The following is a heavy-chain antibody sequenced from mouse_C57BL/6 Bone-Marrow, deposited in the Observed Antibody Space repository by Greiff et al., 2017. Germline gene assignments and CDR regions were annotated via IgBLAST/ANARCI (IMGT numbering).Heavy chain of an antibody. V-gene: IGHV1-85*01. J-gene: IGHJ1*03. CDR3: ARLEFDGSGGDWYFDV. Sequence: QVQLQQSGPELVQPGASVKLSCKASGYTFTSYDINWVKQRPGQGLEWIGWIYPRDGSTTYNEKFKGKVTVTVDTSYSTAYMELHSLTSGGTAVYFCARLEFDGSGGDWYFDVWGTGTTVTVSS. D-gene: IGHD1-1*01. CDR1: GYTFTSYD. CDR2: IYPRDGST.